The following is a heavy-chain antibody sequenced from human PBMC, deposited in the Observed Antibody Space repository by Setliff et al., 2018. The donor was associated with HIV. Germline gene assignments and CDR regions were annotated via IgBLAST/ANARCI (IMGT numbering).Heavy chain of an antibody. CDR2: IIPIFGTA. V-gene: IGHV1-69*13. Sequence: SVKVSCKAPGGTFSSYAISWVRQAPGQGLEWMGGIIPIFGTANYAQKFQGRVTITADESTSTAYMELSSLRSEDTAVYYCARSRSSGYYCDYWGQGTLVTVSS. CDR3: ARSRSSGYYCDY. J-gene: IGHJ4*02. D-gene: IGHD3-22*01. CDR1: GGTFSSYA.